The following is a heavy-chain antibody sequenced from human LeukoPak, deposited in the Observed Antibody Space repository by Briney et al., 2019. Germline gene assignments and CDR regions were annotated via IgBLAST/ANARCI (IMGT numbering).Heavy chain of an antibody. D-gene: IGHD1-1*01. CDR3: VRAATTATSYYFYYGMDV. CDR1: GFTFSSYW. Sequence: TGGSLRLSCAASGFTFSSYWMNWVRQAPGKGLEWVATIKQDGSEKYYVDSVKGQFTISRDNAKNSLYLQMNSLRAEDTAVYYCVRAATTATSYYFYYGMDVWGQGTTVTVSS. CDR2: IKQDGSEK. V-gene: IGHV3-7*01. J-gene: IGHJ6*02.